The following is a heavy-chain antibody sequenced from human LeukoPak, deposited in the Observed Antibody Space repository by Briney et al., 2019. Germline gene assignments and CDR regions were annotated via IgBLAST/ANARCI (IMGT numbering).Heavy chain of an antibody. CDR2: ISSSGSTI. J-gene: IGHJ4*02. CDR3: AREDCSSTSCSIDY. D-gene: IGHD2-2*01. Sequence: GGSLRLSCAASGFTFSDYYMSWIRQAPGKGLEWVSYISSSGSTIYYADSVKGRFTISRDNAKNSLYLQMNSLRAEDTAVYYCAREDCSSTSCSIDYWGQGTLVTVSS. CDR1: GFTFSDYY. V-gene: IGHV3-11*04.